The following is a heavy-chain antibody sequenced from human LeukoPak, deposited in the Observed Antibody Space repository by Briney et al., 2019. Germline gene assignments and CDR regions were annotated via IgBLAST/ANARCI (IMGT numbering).Heavy chain of an antibody. CDR3: TRTSPSYYDFWSGDGMDV. D-gene: IGHD3-3*01. J-gene: IGHJ6*02. V-gene: IGHV3-73*01. Sequence: GGSLKLSCAASGFTLSGSAMHWVRQASGKGLEWVGRVRGKVNSYATAYAASVKGRFTISRDDSKNTAYLQMNSLKTEDTAVYYCTRTSPSYYDFWSGDGMDVWGQGATVTVSS. CDR1: GFTLSGSA. CDR2: VRGKVNSYAT.